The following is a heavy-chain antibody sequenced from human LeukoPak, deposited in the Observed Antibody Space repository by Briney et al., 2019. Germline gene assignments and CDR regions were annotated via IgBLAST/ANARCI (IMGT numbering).Heavy chain of an antibody. J-gene: IGHJ6*03. D-gene: IGHD2-2*01. Sequence: SQTLSLTCTVSGGSISSGSYYWSWIRQPAGKGLEWIGRIYTSGSTNYNPSLKSRVTRSVDTSKNQFSLKLSSVTAADTAVYYCARDLGYCSSTSCYVGYYYYYMDVWGKGTTVTISS. CDR3: ARDLGYCSSTSCYVGYYYYYMDV. CDR2: IYTSGST. V-gene: IGHV4-61*02. CDR1: GGSISSGSYY.